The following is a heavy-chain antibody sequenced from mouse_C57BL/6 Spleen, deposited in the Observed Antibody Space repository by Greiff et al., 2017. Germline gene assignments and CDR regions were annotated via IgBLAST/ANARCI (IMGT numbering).Heavy chain of an antibody. V-gene: IGHV1-26*01. D-gene: IGHD1-1*01. J-gene: IGHJ3*01. CDR3: ADYYGSSYEGFDY. CDR2: INPNNGGT. Sequence: EVQLQQSGPGLVKPGASVKISCTASGYTFTDYYMNWVQQSPGKSLEWIGDINPNNGGTSYNQQLKGKATVTVANSSSTAYMELLSLTSEDSAVYYCADYYGSSYEGFDYWGQGTLVTVSA. CDR1: GYTFTDYY.